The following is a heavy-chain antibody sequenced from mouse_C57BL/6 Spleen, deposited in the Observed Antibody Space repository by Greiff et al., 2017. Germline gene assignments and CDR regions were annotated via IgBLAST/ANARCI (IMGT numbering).Heavy chain of an antibody. CDR3: ARNDGSTNHWYFDV. CDR1: GFSLTSYG. V-gene: IGHV2-2*01. CDR2: IWSGGST. D-gene: IGHD1-1*01. J-gene: IGHJ1*03. Sequence: VQLQQSGPGLVQPSQSLSITCTVSGFSLTSYGVHWVRQSPGKGLEWLGVIWSGGSTDYNAAFISRLSISKDNSKSQVFFKMNSLQADDTAIYYCARNDGSTNHWYFDVWGTGTTVTVSS.